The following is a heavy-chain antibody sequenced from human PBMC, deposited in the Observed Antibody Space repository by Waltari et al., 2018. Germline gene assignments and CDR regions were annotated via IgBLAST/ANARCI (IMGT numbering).Heavy chain of an antibody. CDR1: GYSFTGYY. Sequence: QVQLVQSGAEVKRPGASVKVSCKASGYSFTGYYMHWVRQAPGQGLEWMGRINPNSGGTNYAQKFQGRVTMTRDTSISRVDMELSRLRSDDTAVYYCARDRVVIVAIGNNWFDPWGQGTLVTVSS. CDR3: ARDRVVIVAIGNNWFDP. J-gene: IGHJ5*02. CDR2: INPNSGGT. D-gene: IGHD2-21*01. V-gene: IGHV1-2*06.